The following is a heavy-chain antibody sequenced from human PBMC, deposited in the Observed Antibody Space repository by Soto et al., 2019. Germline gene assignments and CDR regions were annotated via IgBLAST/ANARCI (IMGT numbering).Heavy chain of an antibody. CDR3: AAGLGYCSGGSCPDYYYYYGMDV. D-gene: IGHD2-15*01. CDR2: IVVGSGNT. CDR1: GFTFTSSA. V-gene: IGHV1-58*01. J-gene: IGHJ6*02. Sequence: RASVKVSCKASGFTFTSSAVQWVRQARGQRLEWIGWIVVGSGNTNYAQKFQERVTITRDMSTSTAYMELSSLRSEDTAVYYCAAGLGYCSGGSCPDYYYYYGMDVWGQGTTVTVSS.